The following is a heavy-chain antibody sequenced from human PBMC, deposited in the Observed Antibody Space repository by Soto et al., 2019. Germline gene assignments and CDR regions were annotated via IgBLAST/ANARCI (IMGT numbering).Heavy chain of an antibody. J-gene: IGHJ4*02. Sequence: GSLSLSCVASGFTFSDYYISWIRQAPGKGLEWVSYIVTSSAYTSYADSVKGRFTISRDNAKNSLYLEMNSLRAEDTAVYYCARLRDNSWYMGGYLDSWGQGTLVTVSS. CDR1: GFTFSDYY. CDR3: ARLRDNSWYMGGYLDS. D-gene: IGHD6-13*01. V-gene: IGHV3-11*06. CDR2: IVTSSAYT.